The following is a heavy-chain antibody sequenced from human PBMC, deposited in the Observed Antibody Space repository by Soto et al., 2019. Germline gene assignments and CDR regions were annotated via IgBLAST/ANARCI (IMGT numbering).Heavy chain of an antibody. CDR3: ARLVNWNYGFDDAFDI. CDR2: IDPSDSYT. J-gene: IGHJ3*02. Sequence: PGESLKISCKGSGYSFTSYWISWVRQMPGKGLEWMGRIDPSDSYTNYSPSFQGHVTISADKSISTAYLQWSSLKASDTAMYYCARLVNWNYGFDDAFDIWGQGTMVTVSS. V-gene: IGHV5-10-1*01. CDR1: GYSFTSYW. D-gene: IGHD1-7*01.